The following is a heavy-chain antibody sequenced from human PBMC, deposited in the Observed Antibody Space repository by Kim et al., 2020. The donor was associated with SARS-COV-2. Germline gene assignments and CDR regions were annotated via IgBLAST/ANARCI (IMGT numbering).Heavy chain of an antibody. CDR2: IRTKTYGGTT. D-gene: IGHD3-22*01. J-gene: IGHJ4*02. Sequence: GGSLRLSCTASGFTFGDYAMNWVRQAPGKGLEWVGFIRTKTYGGTTEYAASVKGRFTISRDDSKSVAYLQMNSLKTEDTAVYYCTSANYYDSTSPFWYWGQGTLVTVSS. CDR3: TSANYYDSTSPFWY. CDR1: GFTFGDYA. V-gene: IGHV3-49*04.